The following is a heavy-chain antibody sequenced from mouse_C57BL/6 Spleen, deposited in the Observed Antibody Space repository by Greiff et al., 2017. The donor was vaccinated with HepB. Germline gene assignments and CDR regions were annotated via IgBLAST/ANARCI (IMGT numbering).Heavy chain of an antibody. CDR2: ISYDGSN. V-gene: IGHV3-6*01. D-gene: IGHD3-3*01. CDR3: ARLAVGDFDY. CDR1: GYSITSGYY. Sequence: EVQLVESGPGLVKPSQSLSLTCSVTGYSITSGYYWNWIRQFPGNKLEWMGYISYDGSNNYNPSLKNRISITRDTSKNQFFLKLNSVTTEDTATYYCARLAVGDFDYWGQGTTLTVSS. J-gene: IGHJ2*01.